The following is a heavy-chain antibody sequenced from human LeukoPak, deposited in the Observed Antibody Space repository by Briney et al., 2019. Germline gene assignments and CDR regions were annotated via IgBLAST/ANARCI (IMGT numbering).Heavy chain of an antibody. D-gene: IGHD6-13*01. Sequence: GGSLRLSCAASGFTFSGYGMSWVRQAPGKGLEWVSAISGSGGSTYYADSVKGRFTISRDNSKNTLYLQMNSLRAEDTAVYYCAKLRRIAAGITDYWGQGTLVTVSS. J-gene: IGHJ4*02. CDR1: GFTFSGYG. CDR3: AKLRRIAAGITDY. V-gene: IGHV3-23*01. CDR2: ISGSGGST.